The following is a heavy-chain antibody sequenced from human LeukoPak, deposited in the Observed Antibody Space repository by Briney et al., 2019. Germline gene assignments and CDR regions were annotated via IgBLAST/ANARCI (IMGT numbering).Heavy chain of an antibody. Sequence: GGSLRLSCVASGFTLSTYDMNWVRQAPGKGLESVSSISSGSSYLYYAHSVKGRFTISRDNAKNSLYLQMNSLRTEDTAVYYCASYDSSLDAFDIWGQGTMVTVSS. CDR3: ASYDSSLDAFDI. CDR2: ISSGSSYL. V-gene: IGHV3-21*01. D-gene: IGHD3-22*01. CDR1: GFTLSTYD. J-gene: IGHJ3*02.